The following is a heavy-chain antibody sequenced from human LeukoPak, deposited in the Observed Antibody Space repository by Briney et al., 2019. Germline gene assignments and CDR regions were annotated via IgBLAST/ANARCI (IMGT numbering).Heavy chain of an antibody. J-gene: IGHJ6*03. Sequence: PGGSLRLSCAASGFTFSSYSMNWVRQAPGKGLEWVSSISSSSSYIYYADSVKGRFTISRDNAKNSLYLQMNSLRAEDTAVYYCAKGGVPAAIGIYYYYYMDVWGKGTTVTVSS. V-gene: IGHV3-21*01. CDR2: ISSSSSYI. CDR1: GFTFSSYS. D-gene: IGHD2-2*02. CDR3: AKGGVPAAIGIYYYYYMDV.